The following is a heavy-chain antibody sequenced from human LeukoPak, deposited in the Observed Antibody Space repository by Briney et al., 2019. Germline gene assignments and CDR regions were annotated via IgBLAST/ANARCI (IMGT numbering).Heavy chain of an antibody. D-gene: IGHD4-17*01. CDR3: ARGHDYGDYEETFDI. J-gene: IGHJ3*02. CDR1: GGSISSYY. CDR2: IYYSGST. V-gene: IGHV4-59*01. Sequence: PSETLSLTCTVSGGSISSYYWSWIRQPPGKGLEWIGYIYYSGSTSYNLSLKSRVTISVDTSKNQFSLKLSSVTAADTAVYYCARGHDYGDYEETFDIWGQGTMVTVSS.